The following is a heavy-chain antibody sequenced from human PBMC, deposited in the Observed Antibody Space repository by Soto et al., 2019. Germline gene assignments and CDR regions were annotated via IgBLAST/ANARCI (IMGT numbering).Heavy chain of an antibody. Sequence: EVQLVESGGGLVKPGGSLRLSCAASGFTFSSYSMNWDRQAPGKGLEWVSSISSSSSYIYYADSVKGRFTISRDNAKNSLYLQMNSLRAEDTAVYYCSRVLWAGTGYWGQGTLVTVSS. D-gene: IGHD6-19*01. V-gene: IGHV3-21*01. CDR1: GFTFSSYS. J-gene: IGHJ4*02. CDR3: SRVLWAGTGY. CDR2: ISSSSSYI.